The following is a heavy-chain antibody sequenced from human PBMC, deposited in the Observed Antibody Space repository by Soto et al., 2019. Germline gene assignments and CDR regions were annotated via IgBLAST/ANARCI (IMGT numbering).Heavy chain of an antibody. CDR3: ARANLLWSAGDY. CDR2: ISYDGSNK. V-gene: IGHV3-30-3*01. J-gene: IGHJ4*02. CDR1: GFTFSSYA. D-gene: IGHD3-10*01. Sequence: QVQLVESGGGGVQPGRSLRLSSAASGFTFSSYAMHWVRQAPGKGLEWVAVISYDGSNKYYADSVKGRFTISRDNSKNTLYLQMNTLRAEDTAVYYCARANLLWSAGDYWGQGTLVTVSS.